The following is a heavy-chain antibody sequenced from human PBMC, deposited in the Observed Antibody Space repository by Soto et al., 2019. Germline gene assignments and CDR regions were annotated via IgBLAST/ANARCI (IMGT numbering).Heavy chain of an antibody. CDR1: GYSLTSYG. CDR3: TRGTLGGFEY. J-gene: IGHJ4*02. CDR2: LTTSNGNR. Sequence: QIQLVQSGGEVKRPGASVMVSCKASGYSLTSYGISWVRLVPGQGLEWMAWLTTSNGNRNFARKFQDRVSLTADISPSTVYMELRSLTADDTAVYYCTRGTLGGFEYWGQGTLVTVSS. V-gene: IGHV1-18*04. D-gene: IGHD1-26*01.